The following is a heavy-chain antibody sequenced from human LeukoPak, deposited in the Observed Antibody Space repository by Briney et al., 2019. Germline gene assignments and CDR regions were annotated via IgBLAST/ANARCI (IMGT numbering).Heavy chain of an antibody. CDR2: IVPGFQRP. J-gene: IGHJ4*02. V-gene: IGHV1-69*05. D-gene: IGHD2-15*01. CDR3: ARGCSGGSCYSHSGSSPIDY. CDR1: GGMFSDYV. Sequence: GASVKVSCKVFGGMFSDYVISWVRQAPGQGPEWMGAIVPGFQRPNYAQRFQDRVTITTDESATTVYMELNSLTSEDTAVYYCARGCSGGSCYSHSGSSPIDYWGQGTLVTVSS.